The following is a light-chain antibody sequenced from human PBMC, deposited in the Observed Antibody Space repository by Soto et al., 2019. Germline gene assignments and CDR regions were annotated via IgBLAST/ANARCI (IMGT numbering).Light chain of an antibody. J-gene: IGLJ1*01. Sequence: QSALTQPRSVSGSPGQSVTISCIGTSSDVGDYNYVSWYQQHPGKAPKLMISDVTKRPSGVPDRFSGSKSGNTASLTISGLQAEDEADYYCCSYAGSYTYVFGIGTKVTVL. CDR1: SSDVGDYNY. CDR2: DVT. CDR3: CSYAGSYTYV. V-gene: IGLV2-11*01.